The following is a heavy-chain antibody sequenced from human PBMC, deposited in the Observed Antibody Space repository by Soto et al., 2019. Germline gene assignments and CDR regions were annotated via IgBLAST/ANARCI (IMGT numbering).Heavy chain of an antibody. V-gene: IGHV3-23*01. Sequence: GGSLRLPCAASGFTFSSYAMSWVRQAPGKGLEWVSAISGSGGSTYYADSVKGRFTISRDNSKNTLYLQMNSLRAEDTAVYYCATARFGSGSYWYFDLWGRGTLVTVSS. CDR1: GFTFSSYA. CDR2: ISGSGGST. D-gene: IGHD3-10*01. CDR3: ATARFGSGSYWYFDL. J-gene: IGHJ2*01.